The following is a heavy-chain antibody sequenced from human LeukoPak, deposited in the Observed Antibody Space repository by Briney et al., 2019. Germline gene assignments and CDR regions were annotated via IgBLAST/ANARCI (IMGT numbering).Heavy chain of an antibody. CDR3: ARVNYGSGSPTFDY. CDR1: GFTFSSYA. D-gene: IGHD3-10*01. V-gene: IGHV3-23*01. J-gene: IGHJ4*02. Sequence: PGGSLRLSCAASGFTFSSYAMSWVRQAPGKGLEWVSAISGSGGSTYYADSVKGRFTISRDNAKNSLYLQMNSLRAEDTAVYYCARVNYGSGSPTFDYWGQGTLVTVSS. CDR2: ISGSGGST.